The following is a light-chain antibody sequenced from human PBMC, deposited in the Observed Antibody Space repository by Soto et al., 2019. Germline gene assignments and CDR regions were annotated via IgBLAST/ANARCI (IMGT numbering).Light chain of an antibody. CDR3: QKYGSSSIT. Sequence: IVLTQSPGTLSLCPGERATLSCRASQSVSSSYLAWHQQKPGQAPRLLIYGESSRATGIPDRLSGSGSGTDLTLTISRLEPEDFAVYYCQKYGSSSITFGQGTRLDIK. CDR2: GES. V-gene: IGKV3-20*01. J-gene: IGKJ5*01. CDR1: QSVSSSY.